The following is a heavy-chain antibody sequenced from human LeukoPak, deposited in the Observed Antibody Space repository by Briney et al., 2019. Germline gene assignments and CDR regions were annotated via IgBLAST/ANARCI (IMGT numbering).Heavy chain of an antibody. CDR2: ISYDGSNK. V-gene: IGHV3-30*04. CDR3: ASGAYSSSHLDY. D-gene: IGHD6-13*01. CDR1: GFTFSSYA. J-gene: IGHJ4*02. Sequence: GGSLRLSCAASGFTFSSYAMHWVRQAPGKGLEWVAVISYDGSNKYYADSMMGRFTISRDNSKNSLYLQMNSLRAEDTAVYYCASGAYSSSHLDYWGQGTLVTVSS.